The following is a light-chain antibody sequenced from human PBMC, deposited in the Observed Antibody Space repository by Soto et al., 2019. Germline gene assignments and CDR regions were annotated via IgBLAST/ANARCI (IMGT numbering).Light chain of an antibody. CDR3: QQYNNWPRT. CDR2: GAS. J-gene: IGKJ1*01. CDR1: QSVSSN. Sequence: EIVMTQSPATLSASPGERATLSCRASQSVSSNLAWYQQKPGQAPRPLIYGASTRATGIPARFSGSGSGTEFTLTISSLQSEDFAVYYCQQYNNWPRTFGQGTKVDIK. V-gene: IGKV3-15*01.